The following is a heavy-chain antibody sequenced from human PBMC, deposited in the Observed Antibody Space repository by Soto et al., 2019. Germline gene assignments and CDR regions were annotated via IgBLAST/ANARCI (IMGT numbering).Heavy chain of an antibody. V-gene: IGHV3-30-3*01. CDR2: VSKDGSNT. CDR3: ARDVWWEPGFDAFDI. Sequence: QVQLVESGGGVVQPGRSLRLSCAASGFTFNFFAMHWVRQAPGKGLEWVAAVSKDGSNTYYADSVKGRFTISRDNPKNTLNLQMNSLSVEDTAVDHCARDVWWEPGFDAFDIWGQGTMVTVSA. J-gene: IGHJ3*02. D-gene: IGHD1-26*01. CDR1: GFTFNFFA.